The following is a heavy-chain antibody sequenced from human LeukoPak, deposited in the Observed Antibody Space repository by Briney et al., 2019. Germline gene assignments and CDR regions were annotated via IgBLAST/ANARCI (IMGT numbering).Heavy chain of an antibody. CDR1: GYSISSGYY. D-gene: IGHD6-13*01. CDR3: ARLAAGGFFYCYMDV. J-gene: IGHJ6*03. CDR2: IYHSGST. V-gene: IGHV4-38-2*01. Sequence: SETLSLTCAVSGYSISSGYYWGWIRQPPGKGLGWIGSIYHSGSTYYNPSLKSRVTISVDTSKNQFSLKLSSVTAADTAVYYCARLAAGGFFYCYMDVWGKGTTVTVSS.